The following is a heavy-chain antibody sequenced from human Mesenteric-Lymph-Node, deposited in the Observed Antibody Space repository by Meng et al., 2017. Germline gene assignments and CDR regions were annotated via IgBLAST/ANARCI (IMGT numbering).Heavy chain of an antibody. J-gene: IGHJ6*02. CDR3: AKDMIQQQLPGGDYYYYGMDV. D-gene: IGHD6-13*01. V-gene: IGHV3-74*01. Sequence: GESLKISCAASGFTFSSYWMHWVRQAPGKGLEWVSRLKSDGSSTNYADSVKGRFTISRDNSKNTLYLQMNSLRAEDTALYYCAKDMIQQQLPGGDYYYYGMDVWGQGTTVTVSS. CDR2: LKSDGSST. CDR1: GFTFSSYW.